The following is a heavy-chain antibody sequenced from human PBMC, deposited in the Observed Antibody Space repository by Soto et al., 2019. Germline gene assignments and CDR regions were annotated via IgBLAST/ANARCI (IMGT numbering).Heavy chain of an antibody. D-gene: IGHD6-19*01. CDR1: GFTFSSYG. CDR2: IWYDASNK. CDR3: ATLASKNGFDI. Sequence: QVQLVESGGGVVQPGRSLRLSCAASGFTFSSYGMHWVRQAPGKGLEWVAVIWYDASNKYYADSVKGRFTISRDNSKNTLYLHMNSLRCDDTAVYYGATLASKNGFDIWGQGTMVTVSS. J-gene: IGHJ3*02. V-gene: IGHV3-33*01.